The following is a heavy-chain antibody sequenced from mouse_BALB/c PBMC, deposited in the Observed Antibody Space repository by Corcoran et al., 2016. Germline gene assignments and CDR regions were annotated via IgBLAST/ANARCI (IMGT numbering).Heavy chain of an antibody. J-gene: IGHJ4*01. CDR1: DFNIKDTY. Sequence: EVQLQQSGAELVKPGASVKLSCTASDFNIKDTYMHWVKQRPEQGLEWIGRIDPANGNTKYDPKFQGKATITADTSSNTAYLQLSSLTSEDTAVYYCARVITTKGNYAMDYWGQGTSVTVSS. D-gene: IGHD2-4*01. V-gene: IGHV14-3*02. CDR2: IDPANGNT. CDR3: ARVITTKGNYAMDY.